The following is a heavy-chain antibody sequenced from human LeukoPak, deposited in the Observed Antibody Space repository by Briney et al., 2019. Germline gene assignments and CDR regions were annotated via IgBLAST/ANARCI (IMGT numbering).Heavy chain of an antibody. J-gene: IGHJ6*03. CDR2: IRYDGSNK. D-gene: IGHD3-22*01. Sequence: GGSLRLSCAASGFTFSTDGMHWVRQAPGKGLEWVAFIRYDGSNKYYADSVKGRFTISRDNSKNTLYLQMNSLRAEDTAVYYCAKDPYYYDSSGYYPRVDYYYYMDVWGKGTTVTIS. CDR1: GFTFSTDG. CDR3: AKDPYYYDSSGYYPRVDYYYYMDV. V-gene: IGHV3-30*02.